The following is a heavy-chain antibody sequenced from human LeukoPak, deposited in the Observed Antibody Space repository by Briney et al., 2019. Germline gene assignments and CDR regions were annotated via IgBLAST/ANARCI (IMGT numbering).Heavy chain of an antibody. D-gene: IGHD6-19*01. CDR3: AREGSVARFDY. CDR1: GFTFSSYW. J-gene: IGHJ4*02. V-gene: IGHV3-7*01. CDR2: IKQDGSEK. Sequence: GGSLRLSCAVSGFTFSSYWMNWVRQAPGKGLEWVANIKQDGSEKYYVDSVKGRFTLSRDNAKDSLYLQMNSLRAEDTAVYYCAREGSVARFDYWGQGTLVTVSS.